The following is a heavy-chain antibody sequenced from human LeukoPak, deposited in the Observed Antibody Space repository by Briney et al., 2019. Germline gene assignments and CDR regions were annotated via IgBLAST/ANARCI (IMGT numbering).Heavy chain of an antibody. J-gene: IGHJ6*02. Sequence: ASVKVSCKASGYTFTSYDINWVRQATGQGLEWMGWMNPNSGNTGYAQKFQGRVTMTRNTSISTAYMELSSLRSEDTAVYYCARGKDSVFDYYGMDVWGQGTTVTVSS. CDR3: ARGKDSVFDYYGMDV. CDR2: MNPNSGNT. CDR1: GYTFTSYD. D-gene: IGHD2-21*01. V-gene: IGHV1-8*01.